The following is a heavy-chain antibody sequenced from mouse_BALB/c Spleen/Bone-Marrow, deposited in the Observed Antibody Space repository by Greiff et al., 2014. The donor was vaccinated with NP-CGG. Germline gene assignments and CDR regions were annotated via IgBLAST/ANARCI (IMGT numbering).Heavy chain of an antibody. V-gene: IGHV3-1*02. J-gene: IGHJ4*01. CDR3: ARDQGYYAMDY. Sequence: VQLQQSGPDLVKPSQSLSLTCTVTGYSITSGYSWHWIRQFPGNKLEWMGHIHYSGSTNYNPSLKSRISITRDTSKNKFFLQLNSVTTEDTATYYCARDQGYYAMDYWGQGTSVTVSS. CDR1: GYSITSGYS. CDR2: IHYSGST.